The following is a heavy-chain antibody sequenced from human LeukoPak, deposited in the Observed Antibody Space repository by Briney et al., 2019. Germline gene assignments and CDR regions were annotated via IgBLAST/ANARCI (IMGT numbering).Heavy chain of an antibody. CDR1: GFTFSSYA. CDR3: AKFFAPSGGASGWTWTIDY. V-gene: IGHV3-23*01. CDR2: ISGSGSTT. D-gene: IGHD6-25*01. J-gene: IGHJ4*02. Sequence: GGSLRLSCAASGFTFSSYAMTWVRQAPGKGLEWVAAISGSGSTTYSADFAKGRFIIPRDNSKSTLYLQMNSLRADDTAVYHCAKFFAPSGGASGWTWTIDYWGQGTLVTVSS.